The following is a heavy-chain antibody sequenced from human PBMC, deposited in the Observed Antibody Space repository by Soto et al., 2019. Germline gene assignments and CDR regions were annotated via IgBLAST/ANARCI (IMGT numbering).Heavy chain of an antibody. D-gene: IGHD1-26*01. CDR1: GGSISSSSYY. J-gene: IGHJ6*02. Sequence: SETLSLTCTVSGGSISSSSYYWGWIRQPPGKGLEWIGSIYYSGSTYYNPSLKSRVTISVDTSKNQFSLKLSSVTAADTAVYYCARPDSGSYYAPRYYYYGMDVWGQGTTVTVSS. CDR2: IYYSGST. V-gene: IGHV4-39*01. CDR3: ARPDSGSYYAPRYYYYGMDV.